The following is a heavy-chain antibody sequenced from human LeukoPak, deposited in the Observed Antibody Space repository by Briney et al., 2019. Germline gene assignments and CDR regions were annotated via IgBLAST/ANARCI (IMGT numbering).Heavy chain of an antibody. J-gene: IGHJ6*02. Sequence: GASVKVSCKVSGYTLTELSMHWVRQAPGKGLEWMGGFDPEDGETIYAQKFQGRVTMTEDTSTDTAYMELSSLRSEDTAVYYCATDLAASSSLHYGMDVWGQGTTVTVSS. D-gene: IGHD6-13*01. V-gene: IGHV1-24*01. CDR3: ATDLAASSSLHYGMDV. CDR2: FDPEDGET. CDR1: GYTLTELS.